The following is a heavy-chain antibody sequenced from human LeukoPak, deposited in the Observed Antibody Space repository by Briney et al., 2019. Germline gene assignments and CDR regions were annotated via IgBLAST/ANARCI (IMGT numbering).Heavy chain of an antibody. Sequence: SQTLSLTCTVSGGSISSGGYYWSWIRQHPGKGLEWIGYIYYSGGTYYNPSLKSRVTISVDTSKNQFSLKLSSVTAADTAVYYCARDLWGYYDSSGYSIGTAWGQGTLVTVSS. V-gene: IGHV4-31*03. D-gene: IGHD3-22*01. J-gene: IGHJ5*02. CDR2: IYYSGGT. CDR3: ARDLWGYYDSSGYSIGTA. CDR1: GGSISSGGYY.